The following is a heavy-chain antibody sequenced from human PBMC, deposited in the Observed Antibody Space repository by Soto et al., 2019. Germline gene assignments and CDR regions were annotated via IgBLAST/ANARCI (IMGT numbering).Heavy chain of an antibody. V-gene: IGHV3-73*01. J-gene: IGHJ3*02. Sequence: GGSLRLSCAGSGFAFSGSTIHWVRQASGKGLEWVGRIRSKANSFATAYAASVKGRFIISRDDSKTTAYLQMNSLKIEDTAVYYCARVLNPALALVDIWGQGTMVTVSS. CDR1: GFAFSGST. CDR2: IRSKANSFAT. CDR3: ARVLNPALALVDI.